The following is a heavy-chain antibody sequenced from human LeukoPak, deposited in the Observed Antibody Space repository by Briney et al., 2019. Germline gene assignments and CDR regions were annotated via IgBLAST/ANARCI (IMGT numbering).Heavy chain of an antibody. Sequence: PSETLSLTCTVSGGSISSSSYYWGWIRQPPGKGLEWIGSIYYSGSTYYNPSLKSRVTISVDTSKNQFSLKLSSVTAADTAVYYCATANYGSGSYILNWGQGTLVTVSS. CDR1: GGSISSSSYY. D-gene: IGHD3-10*01. V-gene: IGHV4-39*01. J-gene: IGHJ4*02. CDR3: ATANYGSGSYILN. CDR2: IYYSGST.